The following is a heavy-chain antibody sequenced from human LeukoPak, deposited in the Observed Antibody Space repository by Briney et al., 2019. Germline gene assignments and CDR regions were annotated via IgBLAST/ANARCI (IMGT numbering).Heavy chain of an antibody. V-gene: IGHV4-4*07. CDR1: GGSISSYY. CDR2: IYTSGST. Sequence: SETLSLTCTVSGGSISSYYWSWIRQPAGKGLEWIGRIYTSGSTNYNPSLKSRVTMSVDTSKNQFSLKLSSVTAADTAVYYCARALLVVVVAATSTDNWFDPWGQGTLVTVSS. J-gene: IGHJ5*02. CDR3: ARALLVVVVAATSTDNWFDP. D-gene: IGHD2-15*01.